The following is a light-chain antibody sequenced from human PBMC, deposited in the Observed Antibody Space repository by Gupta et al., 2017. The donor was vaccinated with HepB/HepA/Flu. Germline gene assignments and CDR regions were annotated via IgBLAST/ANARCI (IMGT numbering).Light chain of an antibody. CDR3: GTWDSSLSAGV. J-gene: IGLJ3*02. CDR1: TSNIGNHY. CDR2: DTS. Sequence: QSVLTQPPSVSATPGQNVAISCSGSTSNIGNHYISWYQQLPGTAPKLLIYDTSKRPSGIPDRLSGSKSGTSATLAITGLQTGDEADYYCGTWDSSLSAGVFGGGTKVTVL. V-gene: IGLV1-51*01.